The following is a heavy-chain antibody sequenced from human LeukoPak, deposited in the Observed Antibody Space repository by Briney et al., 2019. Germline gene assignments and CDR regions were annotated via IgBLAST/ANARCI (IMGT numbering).Heavy chain of an antibody. CDR2: IYSGGST. D-gene: IGHD3-16*01. CDR1: GFTVSSNY. CDR3: AKDSLPSYGGYFDY. J-gene: IGHJ4*02. V-gene: IGHV3-53*01. Sequence: GGSLRLSCAASGFTVSSNYMSWVRQAPGKGLEWVSVIYSGGSTYYADSVKGRFTISRDISKNTLYLQMNSLRAEDTALYYCAKDSLPSYGGYFDYWGQGTLVTVSS.